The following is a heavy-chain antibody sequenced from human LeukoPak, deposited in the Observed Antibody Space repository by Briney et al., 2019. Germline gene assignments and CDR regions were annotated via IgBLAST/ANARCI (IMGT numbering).Heavy chain of an antibody. CDR1: GGTFSSYA. CDR3: ATAAAGKNDAFDI. D-gene: IGHD6-13*01. V-gene: IGHV1-69*04. CDR2: IIPILGIA. J-gene: IGHJ3*02. Sequence: LRASVKVSCKASGGTFSSYAISWVRQAPGQGLEWMGRIIPILGIATYAQKFQGRVTITADKSTSTAYMELSSLRSEDTAVYYCATAAAGKNDAFDIWGQGTMVTVSS.